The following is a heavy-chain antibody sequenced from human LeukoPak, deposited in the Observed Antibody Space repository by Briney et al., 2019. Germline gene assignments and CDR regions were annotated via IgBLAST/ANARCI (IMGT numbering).Heavy chain of an antibody. D-gene: IGHD5-12*01. V-gene: IGHV1-69*11. CDR3: ARDRKSGYSYASEY. J-gene: IGHJ4*02. CDR2: TIPTIGTT. CDR1: GGTFSRYA. Sequence: SVKVSCKASGGTFSRYAVSWVRQAPGQGLEWMGRTIPTIGTTNYAQKLQGRVTINVDESTTIAYMELSNLRSEDTAVYYCARDRKSGYSYASEYWGQGTLVTVSS.